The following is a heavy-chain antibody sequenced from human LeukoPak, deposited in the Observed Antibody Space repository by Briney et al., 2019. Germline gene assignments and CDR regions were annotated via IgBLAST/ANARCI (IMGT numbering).Heavy chain of an antibody. Sequence: VGSLRLSCAASGVNFNDDGMTWVREVPGRRVWWGSGINWTGRKTGYADSVQGRFTISRDNAKNSLYLQMHSLSAEDTALYYCARERYYFGSGSYYKGFDPWGQGTLVTVSS. CDR1: GVNFNDDG. V-gene: IGHV3-20*04. D-gene: IGHD3-10*01. CDR3: ARERYYFGSGSYYKGFDP. J-gene: IGHJ5*02. CDR2: INWTGRKT.